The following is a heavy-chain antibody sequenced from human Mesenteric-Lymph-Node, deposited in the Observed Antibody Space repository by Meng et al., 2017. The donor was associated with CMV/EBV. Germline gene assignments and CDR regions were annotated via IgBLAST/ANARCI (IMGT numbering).Heavy chain of an antibody. J-gene: IGHJ4*02. V-gene: IGHV3-74*01. CDR3: ARVEPAVGGAFDY. CDR1: GFIFSSYW. CDR2: INGDGSST. D-gene: IGHD6-19*01. Sequence: GESLKISCVTSGFIFSSYWMSWVRQAPGKGLVWVSRINGDGSSTSYADSVKGRFTISRDNAKNTLYLQMNSLRAEDTAVYYCARVEPAVGGAFDYWGQGTLVTVSS.